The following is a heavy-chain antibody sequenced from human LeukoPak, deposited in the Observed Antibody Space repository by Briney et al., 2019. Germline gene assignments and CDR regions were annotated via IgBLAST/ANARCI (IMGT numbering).Heavy chain of an antibody. CDR2: IHYTGIT. Sequence: SETLSLTCTVSGGSISSSSDYWGWVRQPPGRGLEWIGRIHYTGITYYNPTLESRLTISADTSKNQFSLKLSSVTAADTAVFYCVRIAADHPKNYFHYGMDVWGQGTTVTVSS. J-gene: IGHJ6*02. V-gene: IGHV4-39*01. CDR1: GGSISSSSDY. CDR3: VRIAADHPKNYFHYGMDV. D-gene: IGHD6-25*01.